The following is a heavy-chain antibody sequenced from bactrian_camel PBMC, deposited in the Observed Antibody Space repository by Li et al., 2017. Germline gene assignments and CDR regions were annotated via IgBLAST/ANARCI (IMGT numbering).Heavy chain of an antibody. Sequence: HVQLVESGGGLVQPGGSLRLSCAASGFIFSNNWMHWVRQAPGKGLAWVSTLTSGIGSTSQYADSVKGRFTISRDNAKNTVYLQLNSLKSEDTALYYCAGAPPNGLIYHWAYEYHYWGQGTQVTVS. D-gene: IGHD3*01. CDR2: LTSGIGSTS. J-gene: IGHJ4*01. V-gene: IGHV3S1*01. CDR3: AGAPPNGLIYHWAYEYHY. CDR1: GFIFSNNW.